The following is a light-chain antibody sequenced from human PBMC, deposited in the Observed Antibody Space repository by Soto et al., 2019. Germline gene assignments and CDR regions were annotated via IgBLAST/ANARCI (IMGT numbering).Light chain of an antibody. CDR1: QTVYNY. CDR3: QQRYDWPLT. J-gene: IGKJ4*01. CDR2: DAS. Sequence: EIVLTQSPATLSLSPGERATLSCRASQTVYNYLAWYQQRPGQAPRLLIYDASNRATCVPARFSGSGSGTDFTLTISSLEPDDLAIYFCQQRYDWPLTFGGGSRIEMK. V-gene: IGKV3-11*01.